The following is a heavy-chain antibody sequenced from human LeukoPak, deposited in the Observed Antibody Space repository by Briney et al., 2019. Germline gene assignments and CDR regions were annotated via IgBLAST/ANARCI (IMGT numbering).Heavy chain of an antibody. CDR2: IYSGGST. D-gene: IGHD3-3*01. CDR1: GFTVSSNY. J-gene: IGHJ6*02. Sequence: PGGSLRLSCAASGFTVSSNYMSWVRQAPGKGLEWVSVIYSGGSTYYADSVKGRFTISRDNSKNTLYLQMNSLRAEDTAVYYCARDVSDITIFGVVSPHYGMDVWGQGTTVTVSS. CDR3: ARDVSDITIFGVVSPHYGMDV. V-gene: IGHV3-66*01.